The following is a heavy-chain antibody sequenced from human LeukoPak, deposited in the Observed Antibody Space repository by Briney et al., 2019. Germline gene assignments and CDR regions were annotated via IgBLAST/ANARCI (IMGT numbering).Heavy chain of an antibody. CDR1: GFTFSSFW. Sequence: GGSLRLSCAASGFTFSSFWMSWVRQAPGKGLEWVANLNQDGSQKYYMDSVKGRFTISRDNAKNSLYLQMNSLRAEDTAVYYCARDRYCSGGSCYSGWYFDLWGRGTLVTVSS. J-gene: IGHJ2*01. CDR3: ARDRYCSGGSCYSGWYFDL. CDR2: LNQDGSQK. D-gene: IGHD2-15*01. V-gene: IGHV3-7*01.